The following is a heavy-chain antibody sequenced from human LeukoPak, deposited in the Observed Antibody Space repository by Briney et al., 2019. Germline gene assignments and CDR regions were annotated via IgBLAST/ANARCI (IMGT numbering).Heavy chain of an antibody. Sequence: ASVKVSCKTSGYIFASYGISWVRQAPGQGVEWMGWTSVYSGNTYYGKKFQGRVTMTTDTSTSTGYMELRSLRSDDTAAYYCARDAHDLLSGYMWGQGTLVTVSS. J-gene: IGHJ4*02. V-gene: IGHV1-18*01. CDR3: ARDAHDLLSGYM. CDR1: GYIFASYG. CDR2: TSVYSGNT. D-gene: IGHD3-3*01.